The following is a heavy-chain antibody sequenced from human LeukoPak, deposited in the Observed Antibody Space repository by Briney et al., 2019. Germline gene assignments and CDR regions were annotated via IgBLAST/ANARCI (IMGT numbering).Heavy chain of an antibody. D-gene: IGHD3-22*01. Sequence: GGTLRLSCAASGFTFSNYAMSWVRQAPGKGLEWVSGISGGGRSTYYADSVKGRFTISRDNAKNSLYLQMNSLRAEDTALYYCARRGLLFDYWGQGTLVTVSS. CDR1: GFTFSNYA. CDR3: ARRGLLFDY. V-gene: IGHV3-23*01. CDR2: ISGGGRST. J-gene: IGHJ4*02.